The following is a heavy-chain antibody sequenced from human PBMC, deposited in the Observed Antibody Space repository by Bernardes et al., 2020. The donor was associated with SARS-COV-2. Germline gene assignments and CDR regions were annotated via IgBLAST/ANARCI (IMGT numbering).Heavy chain of an antibody. CDR2: ISSSGRNK. D-gene: IGHD3-10*01. V-gene: IGHV3-21*01. Sequence: GGSLRLSCAASGFTFSDYAMNWVRQAPGKGLEWVAFISSSGRNKYNADSVKGRFTISRDNAKNPLFLQMNSLRAEDTAVYSGASLHEAYGSGSHRFYYGMDVWGQGTTGTVSS. CDR1: GFTFSDYA. CDR3: ASLHEAYGSGSHRFYYGMDV. J-gene: IGHJ6*02.